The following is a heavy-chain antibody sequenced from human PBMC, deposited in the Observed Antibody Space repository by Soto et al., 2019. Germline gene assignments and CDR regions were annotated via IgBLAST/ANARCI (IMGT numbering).Heavy chain of an antibody. CDR1: GGTFSSYT. Sequence: QVQLVQSGAEVKKPGSSVKVSCKASGGTFSSYTISWVRQAPGQGLEWMGRIIPILGIANYAQKFQGRVMITADKSTSTAYMELSSLRSEDTAVYYCASAVYYYGSGSYYPFDYWGQGTLVTVSS. CDR3: ASAVYYYGSGSYYPFDY. V-gene: IGHV1-69*02. D-gene: IGHD3-10*01. CDR2: IIPILGIA. J-gene: IGHJ4*02.